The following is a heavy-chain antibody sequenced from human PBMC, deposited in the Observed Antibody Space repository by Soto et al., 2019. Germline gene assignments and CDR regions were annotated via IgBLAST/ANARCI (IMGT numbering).Heavy chain of an antibody. Sequence: ASVKVSCKASGYTFTSYDINWVRQATGQGLEWMGWMNPNSGNTGYAQKFQGRVTMTRNTSISTAYMELSSLRSEDTAVYYCARGLIAARPNHLDYWGQGTLVTVSS. V-gene: IGHV1-8*01. CDR1: GYTFTSYD. CDR2: MNPNSGNT. CDR3: ARGLIAARPNHLDY. J-gene: IGHJ4*02. D-gene: IGHD6-6*01.